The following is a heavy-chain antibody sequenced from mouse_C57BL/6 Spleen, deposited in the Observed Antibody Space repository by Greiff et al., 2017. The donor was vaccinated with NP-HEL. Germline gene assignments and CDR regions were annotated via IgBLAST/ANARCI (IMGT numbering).Heavy chain of an antibody. CDR3: ARGGGYGNYGVLFAY. Sequence: EVKLMESEGGLVQPGSSMKLSCTASGFTFSDYYMAWVRQVPEKGLEWVANINYDGSSTYYLDSLKSRFIISRDNAKNILYLQMSSLKSEDTATYYCARGGGYGNYGVLFAYWGQGTLVTVSA. J-gene: IGHJ3*01. V-gene: IGHV5-16*01. CDR2: INYDGSST. CDR1: GFTFSDYY. D-gene: IGHD2-10*02.